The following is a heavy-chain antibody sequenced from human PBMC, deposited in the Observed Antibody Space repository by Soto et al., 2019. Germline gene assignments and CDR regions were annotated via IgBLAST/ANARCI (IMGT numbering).Heavy chain of an antibody. CDR3: ARLFDY. V-gene: IGHV4-39*01. CDR2: IYHSGVT. CDR1: GGSISSNGYY. J-gene: IGHJ4*02. Sequence: QLQLQESGPGLVKPSETLSLTCTVSGGSISSNGYYWGWIRQPPGKGLEWIGNIYHSGVTYYNPSLKSRVTISVDTSRNQFSLKLNSMTAADTAVYYCARLFDYWGQGKVVPVSS.